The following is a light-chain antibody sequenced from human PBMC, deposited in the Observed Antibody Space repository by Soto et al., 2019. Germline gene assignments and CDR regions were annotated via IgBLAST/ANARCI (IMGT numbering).Light chain of an antibody. CDR1: QSITSF. CDR2: GAS. V-gene: IGKV1-39*01. J-gene: IGKJ3*01. CDR3: LQTYRTPFT. Sequence: DIQMTQSPSSLSASVGDRVTITCLASQSITSFLSWYQHKPGKAPKLLIYGASSLHRGVPSRFSGSGYGTDFTLTISSLQPGDFATYYCLQTYRTPFTFGPGNTVDLK.